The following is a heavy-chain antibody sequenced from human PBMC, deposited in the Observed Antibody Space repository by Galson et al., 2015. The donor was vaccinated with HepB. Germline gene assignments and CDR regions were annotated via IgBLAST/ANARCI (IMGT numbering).Heavy chain of an antibody. Sequence: SVKVSCKASGYTFTSYGISWVRQAPGQGLEWMGWISAYNGNTNYAQKLQGRVTMTTDTSTSTAYMELRSLRSDDTAVYYCARDRRYDFWSGYYDALPDWFDPWGQGTLVTVSS. D-gene: IGHD3-3*01. CDR3: ARDRRYDFWSGYYDALPDWFDP. CDR2: ISAYNGNT. J-gene: IGHJ5*02. V-gene: IGHV1-18*04. CDR1: GYTFTSYG.